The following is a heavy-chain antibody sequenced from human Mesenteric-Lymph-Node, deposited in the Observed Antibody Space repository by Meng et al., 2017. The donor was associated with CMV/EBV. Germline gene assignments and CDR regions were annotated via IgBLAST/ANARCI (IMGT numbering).Heavy chain of an antibody. J-gene: IGHJ5*02. Sequence: GGSLRLSCAASGFTFSSYAMSWVRQVPGKGLEWVSGISGTGGSTNYADSVKGRFTISRDNSKNTLYLQMNSLRVEDTAVYYCAKGIFGVVIATGAFDPWGQGTLVTVSS. CDR1: GFTFSSYA. V-gene: IGHV3-23*01. CDR2: ISGTGGST. D-gene: IGHD3-3*02. CDR3: AKGIFGVVIATGAFDP.